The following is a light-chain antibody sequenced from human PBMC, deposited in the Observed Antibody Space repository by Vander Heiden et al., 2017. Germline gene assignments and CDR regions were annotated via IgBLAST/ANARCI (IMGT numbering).Light chain of an antibody. J-gene: IGLJ3*02. Sequence: QPALPQPASVSASPGHSITIPCTGTSSDVGSYNLFPWYQQHPPKAPIPTISAVSKRASGVSNRFAGCKSSNTASLTISGLQAEDEADYYGCSYAGSSTLGFGGGTKLTVL. CDR1: SSDVGSYNL. CDR3: CSYAGSSTLG. V-gene: IGLV2-23*02. CDR2: AVS.